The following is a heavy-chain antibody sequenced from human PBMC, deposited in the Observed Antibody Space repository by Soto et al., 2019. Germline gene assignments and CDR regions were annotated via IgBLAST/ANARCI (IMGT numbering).Heavy chain of an antibody. D-gene: IGHD6-13*01. J-gene: IGHJ4*02. CDR3: AKDQGSSWYEIDY. Sequence: PGGSLRLSCSASGFTFSNYAVTWVRQAPGKGLEWVSTISGSGGSTYYADSVKGRFTISRDNSKNTLYLQMNSLRAEDTAVYYCAKDQGSSWYEIDYWGQGTLVTVPQ. V-gene: IGHV3-23*01. CDR1: GFTFSNYA. CDR2: ISGSGGST.